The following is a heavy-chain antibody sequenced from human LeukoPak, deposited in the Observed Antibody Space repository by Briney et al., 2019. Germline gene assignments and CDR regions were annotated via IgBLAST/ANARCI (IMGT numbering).Heavy chain of an antibody. CDR3: ARGRSSWYYHYYYGMDV. J-gene: IGHJ6*02. CDR2: INAGNGNT. CDR1: GYTFTSYA. D-gene: IGHD6-13*01. Sequence: ASVKVSCKASGYTFTSYAMHWVRQAPGQRLEWMGWINAGNGNTKYSQKFQGRVTITRNTSISTAYMELSSLRSEDTAVYYCARGRSSWYYHYYYGMDVWGQGTTATVSS. V-gene: IGHV1-3*01.